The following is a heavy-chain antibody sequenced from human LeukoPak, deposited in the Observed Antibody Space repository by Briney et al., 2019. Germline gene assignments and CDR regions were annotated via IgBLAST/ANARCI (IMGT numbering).Heavy chain of an antibody. J-gene: IGHJ3*02. V-gene: IGHV4-39*01. D-gene: IGHD3-10*01. CDR3: ARRARGAKFGSCAFDI. CDR1: GGSISSSTYY. CDR2: IYYSGST. Sequence: PSETLSLTCTVSGGSISSSTYYWGWIRQPPGKGLEWIGSIYYSGSTYYNPSLKSRVTISVDTSKNQFSLKLSSVTAADTAVYYCARRARGAKFGSCAFDIWGQGTMVTVSS.